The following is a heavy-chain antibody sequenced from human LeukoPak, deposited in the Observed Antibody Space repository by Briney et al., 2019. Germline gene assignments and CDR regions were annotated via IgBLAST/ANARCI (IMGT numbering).Heavy chain of an antibody. V-gene: IGHV3-53*01. CDR3: ARAAGDGGWFLNPFDY. D-gene: IGHD6-19*01. Sequence: PGGSLRLSCSASGFTFSSYAMHWVRQAPGKGLEWVSVIYSGGSTYYADSVKGRFTISRDNSKNTLYLQMNSLRAEDTAVYYCARAAGDGGWFLNPFDYWGQGTLVTVSS. J-gene: IGHJ4*02. CDR1: GFTFSSYA. CDR2: IYSGGST.